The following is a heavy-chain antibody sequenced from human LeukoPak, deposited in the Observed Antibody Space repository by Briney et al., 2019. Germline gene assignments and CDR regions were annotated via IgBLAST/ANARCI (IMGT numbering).Heavy chain of an antibody. V-gene: IGHV3-66*01. CDR1: GFTVYSNY. D-gene: IGHD5-12*01. CDR2: IFSGDST. J-gene: IGHJ4*02. Sequence: PGGSLRLSCAASGFTVYSNYMSWVRQAPGKGLEWVSVIFSGDSTFYADSVKGRFTISRDNAKNTLYLQMNSLRVEDTAVYYCAREDYSGYDFYDYWGQGSLVTVSS. CDR3: AREDYSGYDFYDY.